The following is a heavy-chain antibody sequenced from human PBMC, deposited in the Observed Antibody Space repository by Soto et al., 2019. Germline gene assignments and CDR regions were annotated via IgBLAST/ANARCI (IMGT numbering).Heavy chain of an antibody. CDR3: ARVGLKYLRWFDP. V-gene: IGHV1-3*01. Sequence: GASVKVSCKASGYSFRSYGIQWVRQAPGQSLEWMGWINADNGDTKYSQNFQDRVTITRDTSANTVYMELSRLTTEDTAVYYCARVGLKYLRWFDPWGQGSLVTVSS. CDR1: GYSFRSYG. J-gene: IGHJ5*02. D-gene: IGHD3-10*01. CDR2: INADNGDT.